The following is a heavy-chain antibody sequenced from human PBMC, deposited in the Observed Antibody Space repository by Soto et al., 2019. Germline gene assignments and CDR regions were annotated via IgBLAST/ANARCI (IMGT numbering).Heavy chain of an antibody. CDR1: GGSISSGGYY. Sequence: SETLSLTCTVSGGSISSGGYYWSWIRQHPGKGLEWIGYIYYSGSTYYNPSLKSRVTISVDTSKNQFSLKLSSVTAADTAVYYCARGGVVVPAAPTDYYYYYGMDVWGQGTTVTVSS. D-gene: IGHD2-2*01. J-gene: IGHJ6*02. V-gene: IGHV4-31*03. CDR2: IYYSGST. CDR3: ARGGVVVPAAPTDYYYYYGMDV.